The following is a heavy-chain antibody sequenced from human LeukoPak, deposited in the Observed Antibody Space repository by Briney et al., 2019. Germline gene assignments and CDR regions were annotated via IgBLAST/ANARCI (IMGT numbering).Heavy chain of an antibody. CDR2: IFYSGST. CDR3: ARARYDILTGYPHDY. J-gene: IGHJ4*02. CDR1: GGSISTYY. Sequence: SETLSLTCTVSGGSISTYYWSWIRQPPGKGLEWIGYIFYSGSTNYNPSLKSRVTISVDTSKNQFSLKLSSVTAADTAVYYCARARYDILTGYPHDYWGQGTLVTVSS. V-gene: IGHV4-59*12. D-gene: IGHD3-9*01.